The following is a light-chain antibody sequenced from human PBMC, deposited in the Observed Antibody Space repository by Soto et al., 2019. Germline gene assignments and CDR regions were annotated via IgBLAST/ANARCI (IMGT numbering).Light chain of an antibody. Sequence: DIQMTQSPPTLSASVRDRVTITCRASQTINSWLAWYQQRPGKAPRLLIYKASTLESGVPSRFSGSGSGTEFTLTISTLQPDDFATYYCQQYDSIPYTFGQGTKLDIK. J-gene: IGKJ2*01. V-gene: IGKV1-5*03. CDR2: KAS. CDR1: QTINSW. CDR3: QQYDSIPYT.